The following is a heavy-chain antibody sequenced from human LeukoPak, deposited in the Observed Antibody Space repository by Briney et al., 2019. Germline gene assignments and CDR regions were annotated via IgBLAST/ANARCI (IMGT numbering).Heavy chain of an antibody. V-gene: IGHV3-15*01. CDR1: GVTFSNAW. J-gene: IGHJ4*02. CDR3: TAYYYGSGSNYNDY. CDR2: IKNKADGGTT. D-gene: IGHD3-10*01. Sequence: GGSLRLSCAASGVTFSNAWLSWVRQAPGKGLEWVGRIKNKADGGTTDYAAPVKGRFTISRDDSKNTLYLQMNSLKTEDTALYYCTAYYYGSGSNYNDYWGQGTLVTVSS.